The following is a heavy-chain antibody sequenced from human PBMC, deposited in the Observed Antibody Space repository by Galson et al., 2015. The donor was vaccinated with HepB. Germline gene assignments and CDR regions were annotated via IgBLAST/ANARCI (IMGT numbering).Heavy chain of an antibody. CDR3: RGRSGATMVRGDFDY. CDR2: IYSGGST. J-gene: IGHJ4*02. CDR1: GFTVSSNY. Sequence: SLRLSCAASGFTVSSNYMSWVRQAPGKGLEWVSVIYSGGSTYYADSVKGRFTISRDNSKNTLYLQMNSLRAEDTAVYYCRGRSGATMVRGDFDYWGQGTLVTVSS. V-gene: IGHV3-66*01. D-gene: IGHD3-10*01.